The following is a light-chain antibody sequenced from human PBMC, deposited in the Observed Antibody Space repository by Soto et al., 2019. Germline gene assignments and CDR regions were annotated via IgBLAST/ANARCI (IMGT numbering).Light chain of an antibody. CDR2: EGS. V-gene: IGLV2-23*01. CDR1: SSDVGSYNL. CDR3: CSYAGSSTPFV. Sequence: QSVLTQPGSVSGPPGQSITIYCTGTSSDVGSYNLVSWYQQHPGKAPKLMIYEGSKRPSGVSNRFSGSKSGNTASLTISGLQAEDEADYYCCSYAGSSTPFVFGTGTKVTVL. J-gene: IGLJ1*01.